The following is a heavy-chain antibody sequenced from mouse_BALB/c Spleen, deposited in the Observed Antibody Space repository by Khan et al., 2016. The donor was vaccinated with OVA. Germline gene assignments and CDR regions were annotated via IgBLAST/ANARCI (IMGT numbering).Heavy chain of an antibody. D-gene: IGHD1-2*01. V-gene: IGHV1-77*01. CDR2: IYPGSGNT. J-gene: IGHJ3*01. CDR1: GYTFTDYY. CDR3: ARRNYFGYTFAY. Sequence: QVQLQQSGAELARPGASVKLSCKASGYTFTDYYINWVKQRTGQGLEWIGEIYPGSGNTYYYEKFKDKATLTADKSSTTAYMQLSSLTSEDSAVYFCARRNYFGYTFAYWGQGTLVTVSA.